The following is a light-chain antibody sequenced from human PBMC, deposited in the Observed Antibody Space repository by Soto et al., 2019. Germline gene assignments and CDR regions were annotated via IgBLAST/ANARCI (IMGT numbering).Light chain of an antibody. CDR1: SSDVGGYDL. Sequence: QSALTQPASVSGSPGQSITISCTGTSSDVGGYDLVSWYQQHPGKAPKLIIYEGSKRPSGISNRFSGSKSGNTASLIISGLQGDYEGDYYCCAYVSSNTLLFGGGTKLTVL. CDR2: EGS. J-gene: IGLJ3*02. CDR3: CAYVSSNTLL. V-gene: IGLV2-23*01.